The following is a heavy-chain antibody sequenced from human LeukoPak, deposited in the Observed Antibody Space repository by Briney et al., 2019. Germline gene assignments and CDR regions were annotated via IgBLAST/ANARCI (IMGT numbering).Heavy chain of an antibody. V-gene: IGHV5-51*01. Sequence: GESLKISCKGSGYSFTSYWIGWVRQVPGKGLEWMGIIYPGDSDTRYSPSFQGQVTISADKSISTAYLQWSSLKASDTAMYYCARHPSGIPDYYCGMDVWGQGTTVTVSS. J-gene: IGHJ6*02. CDR1: GYSFTSYW. D-gene: IGHD3-10*01. CDR2: IYPGDSDT. CDR3: ARHPSGIPDYYCGMDV.